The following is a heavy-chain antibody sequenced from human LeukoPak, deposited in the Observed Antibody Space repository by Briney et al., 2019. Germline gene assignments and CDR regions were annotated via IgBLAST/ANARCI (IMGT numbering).Heavy chain of an antibody. CDR2: INPNSGGT. Sequence: ASVKVSCKASGYTFTGYYMHRGRQAPGQGLEWMGRINPNSGGTNYAQKFQGRVTMTRDTTISTADMELSRLRSDDTGVYYCARGSREWLLSTFDYWGQGTLVTVSS. D-gene: IGHD3-3*01. CDR1: GYTFTGYY. V-gene: IGHV1-2*05. J-gene: IGHJ4*02. CDR3: ARGSREWLLSTFDY.